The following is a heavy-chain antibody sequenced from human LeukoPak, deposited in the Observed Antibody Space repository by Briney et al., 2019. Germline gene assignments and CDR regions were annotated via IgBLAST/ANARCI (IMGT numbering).Heavy chain of an antibody. CDR1: GFTFSSNA. Sequence: GGSLRLSCAASGFTFSSNAVHWVRQAPGKGLEWVAVISYDGSNKYYADSVKDRFTISRDNSKNTLYLQMNSLRAEDTAVYYCARVGSGYDFTFDYWGQGTLVTVSS. CDR3: ARVGSGYDFTFDY. CDR2: ISYDGSNK. J-gene: IGHJ4*02. V-gene: IGHV3-30-3*01. D-gene: IGHD5-12*01.